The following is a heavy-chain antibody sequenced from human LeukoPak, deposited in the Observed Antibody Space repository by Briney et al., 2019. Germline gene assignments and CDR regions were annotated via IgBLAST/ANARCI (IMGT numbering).Heavy chain of an antibody. CDR1: RFTFSNYN. V-gene: IGHV3-48*01. Sequence: GGSLRLSCAASRFTFSNYNMHWVRQAPGKGPEWISYITGSSSTIYYADSVKGRFTISRDNAKSSLYLQMSSLRAEDTAVYYCAREPTYTNSWYTSCDYWGQGTLVTVSS. CDR2: ITGSSSTI. D-gene: IGHD6-19*01. CDR3: AREPTYTNSWYTSCDY. J-gene: IGHJ4*02.